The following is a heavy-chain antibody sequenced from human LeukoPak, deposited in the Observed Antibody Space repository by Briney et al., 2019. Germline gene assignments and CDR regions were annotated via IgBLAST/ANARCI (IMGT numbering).Heavy chain of an antibody. V-gene: IGHV1-8*01. D-gene: IGHD2-2*01. CDR3: ARGAFTYCSSTSCKNWFDP. Sequence: GASAKVSCKASGYTFTSYDINWVRQATGQGLEWMGWMNPNSGNTGYAQKFQGRVTMTRNTSISTAYMELSSLRSEDTAVYYCARGAFTYCSSTSCKNWFDPWGQGTLVTVSS. CDR2: MNPNSGNT. CDR1: GYTFTSYD. J-gene: IGHJ5*02.